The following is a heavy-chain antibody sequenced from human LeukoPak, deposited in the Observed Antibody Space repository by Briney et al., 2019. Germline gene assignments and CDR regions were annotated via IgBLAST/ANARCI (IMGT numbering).Heavy chain of an antibody. Sequence: GGSLRLSCAASGFTVSSTYMSWVRQAPGKGLEWVSLIYTGGNTYYADSVKGRFTLSRDNSKNTVYLQMNSLRVEDTAMYYCATISDLLFHFDSWGQGTLVTVSS. D-gene: IGHD3-10*02. V-gene: IGHV3-66*01. CDR3: ATISDLLFHFDS. CDR2: IYTGGNT. J-gene: IGHJ4*02. CDR1: GFTVSSTY.